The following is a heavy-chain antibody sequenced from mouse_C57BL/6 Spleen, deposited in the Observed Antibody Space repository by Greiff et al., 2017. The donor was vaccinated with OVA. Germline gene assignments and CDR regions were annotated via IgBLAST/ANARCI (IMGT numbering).Heavy chain of an antibody. CDR1: GYTFTSYW. Sequence: VQLQQPGAELVRPGSSVKLSCKASGYTFTSYWMHWVKQRPIQGLEWIGNIDPSDSETHYNQKFKDKATLTVDKSSSTAYMQLSSLTSEDSAVYYGASPVATDWYFDVWGTGTTVTVSS. J-gene: IGHJ1*03. D-gene: IGHD1-1*01. CDR2: IDPSDSET. CDR3: ASPVATDWYFDV. V-gene: IGHV1-52*01.